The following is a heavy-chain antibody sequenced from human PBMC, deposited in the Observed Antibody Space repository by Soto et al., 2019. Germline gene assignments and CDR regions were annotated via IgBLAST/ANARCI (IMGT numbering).Heavy chain of an antibody. CDR3: ARTPHLTMVRGVIIEGSDAFDI. Sequence: EVQLVESGGGLVKPGGSLRLSCAASGFTFSSYSMNWVRQAPGKGLEWVSSISSSSSYIYHADSVKGRFTISRDNAKNSLYLQMNSLRAEDTAVYYCARTPHLTMVRGVIIEGSDAFDIWGQGTMVTVSS. CDR2: ISSSSSYI. CDR1: GFTFSSYS. D-gene: IGHD3-10*01. V-gene: IGHV3-21*01. J-gene: IGHJ3*02.